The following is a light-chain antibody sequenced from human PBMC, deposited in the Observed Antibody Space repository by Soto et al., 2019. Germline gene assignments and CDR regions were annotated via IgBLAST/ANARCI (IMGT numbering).Light chain of an antibody. CDR3: QHYGGMWA. J-gene: IGKJ1*01. CDR1: QSISNR. V-gene: IGKV1-5*01. Sequence: DLQMTQSPSTLSASVGDRVTITCRASQSISNRLAWYQQKPGKAPKVLIYDASNLESGVPSRFSGSGSGTEFILTISSLQPDDFTTYYCQHYGGMWAFGQGTKVEVK. CDR2: DAS.